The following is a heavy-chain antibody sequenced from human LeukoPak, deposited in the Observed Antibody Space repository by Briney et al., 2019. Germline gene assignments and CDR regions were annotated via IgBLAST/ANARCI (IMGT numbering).Heavy chain of an antibody. D-gene: IGHD1-1*01. CDR2: IYTSGST. V-gene: IGHV4-4*07. CDR1: GGSISSYY. Sequence: SETLSLTCTVSGGSISSYYWSWIRQPAGKGLEWIGRIYTSGSTNYNPSLKSRVTISVDTSKNQFSLKLSSVTAADTAVYYCASLSGRDWNPGGDAFDIWGQGTMVTVSS. CDR3: ASLSGRDWNPGGDAFDI. J-gene: IGHJ3*02.